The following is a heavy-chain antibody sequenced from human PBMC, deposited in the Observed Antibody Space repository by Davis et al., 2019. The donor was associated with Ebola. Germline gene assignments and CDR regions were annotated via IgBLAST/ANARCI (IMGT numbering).Heavy chain of an antibody. CDR1: GDSFSRNSW. D-gene: IGHD3-16*01. J-gene: IGHJ4*02. CDR2: IDDSGTT. CDR3: ARLRASDYSYYFQF. V-gene: IGHV4-4*02. Sequence: MPSETLSLTCTVAGDSFSRNSWWSWVRQPPGKGLEWVGEIDDSGTTTYTPSLRSRLTIPLAKSKNQFSLKLTSVTAADTAVYYCARLRASDYSYYFQFWGQGILVTVSS.